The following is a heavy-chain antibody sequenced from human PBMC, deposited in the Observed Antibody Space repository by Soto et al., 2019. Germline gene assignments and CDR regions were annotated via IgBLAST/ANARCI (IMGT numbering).Heavy chain of an antibody. J-gene: IGHJ3*02. CDR3: ARDSAYRGAFDI. CDR1: GGSISSYY. V-gene: IGHV4-59*01. CDR2: INYSGST. Sequence: QVQLQESGPGLVKPSETLSLTCTVSGGSISSYYWTWIRQPPGKGLEWIGYINYSGSTNYNPSLKGRVTISVDPSKNHFSLKLSSVGAADTAVYSCARDSAYRGAFDIWGQGTRGTVSS. D-gene: IGHD3-16*02.